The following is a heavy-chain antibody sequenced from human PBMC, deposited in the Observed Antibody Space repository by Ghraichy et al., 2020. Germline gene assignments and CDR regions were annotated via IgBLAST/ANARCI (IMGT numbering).Heavy chain of an antibody. D-gene: IGHD4-23*01. J-gene: IGHJ6*02. CDR3: ARGSTVVRFFYYDGMDV. CDR1: GFTISSYT. V-gene: IGHV3-48*02. Sequence: LSLTCVGSGFTISSYTMNWVHQSPGEGLEWVSYITSSGRTIFYADSVKGRFTISRDNAQNSLYLQMNSLRDEDTAVYYCARGSTVVRFFYYDGMDVWGQGTTVTVSS. CDR2: ITSSGRTI.